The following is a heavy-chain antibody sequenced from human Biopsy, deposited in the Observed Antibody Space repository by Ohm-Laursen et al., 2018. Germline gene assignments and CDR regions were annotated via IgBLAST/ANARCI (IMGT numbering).Heavy chain of an antibody. CDR3: STGGGDFYYNGMDV. J-gene: IGHJ6*02. V-gene: IGHV3-15*01. CDR2: IKSNFDGETT. CDR1: GFTFGDAW. Sequence: SLRLSCAASGFTFGDAWMRWIRQAPGKGLEWVGRIKSNFDGETTDYAAPVKGRFIISRDDSKSTLFLQMNSLKVEDTGVYFCSTGGGDFYYNGMDVWGQGTTVTVSS. D-gene: IGHD3-16*01.